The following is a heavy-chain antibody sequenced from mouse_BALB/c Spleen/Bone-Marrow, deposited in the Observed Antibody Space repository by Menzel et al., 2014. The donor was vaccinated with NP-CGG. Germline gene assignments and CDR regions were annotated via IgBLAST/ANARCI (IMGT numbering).Heavy chain of an antibody. CDR1: GYAFTNYL. CDR3: ARKLGPSYAMDY. D-gene: IGHD4-1*01. CDR2: INPGSGAT. J-gene: IGHJ4*01. Sequence: QVHVKQSGADLVRPGTSVKVSCKASGYAFTNYLIEWVKQRPGQGLEWIGVINPGSGATNYNGKFKGKATLTADKSSSTAYMQLSSLTSDDSAVYFCARKLGPSYAMDYWGQGTSVTVSS. V-gene: IGHV1-54*01.